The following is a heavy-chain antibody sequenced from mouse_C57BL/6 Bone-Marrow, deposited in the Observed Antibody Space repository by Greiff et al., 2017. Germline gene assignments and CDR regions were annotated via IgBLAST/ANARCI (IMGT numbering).Heavy chain of an antibody. CDR2: IDPNSGGT. CDR1: GYTFTSYW. Sequence: QVQLKQPGAELVKPGASVKLSCKASGYTFTSYWMHWVKQRPGRGLEWIGRIDPNSGGTKYNEKFKSKATLTVDKPSSTAYMQLSSLTAEDSAGYYCARLRGSFDYWGQGTTLTVSS. J-gene: IGHJ2*01. V-gene: IGHV1-72*01. CDR3: ARLRGSFDY.